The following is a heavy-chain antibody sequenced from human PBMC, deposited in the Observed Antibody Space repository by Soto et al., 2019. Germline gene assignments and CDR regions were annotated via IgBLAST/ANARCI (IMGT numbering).Heavy chain of an antibody. CDR3: ARDSLPYDSRGYYRNKGAFEI. J-gene: IGHJ3*02. D-gene: IGHD3-22*01. Sequence: ASVKVSCKASGYSFIYYGVSWVRQAPGQGLEWMGWISPYNGKMNFAQKFQGRVTLTTDTSTSTAYMELMSLTSDDTAVYYCARDSLPYDSRGYYRNKGAFEICG. V-gene: IGHV1-18*01. CDR1: GYSFIYYG. CDR2: ISPYNGKM.